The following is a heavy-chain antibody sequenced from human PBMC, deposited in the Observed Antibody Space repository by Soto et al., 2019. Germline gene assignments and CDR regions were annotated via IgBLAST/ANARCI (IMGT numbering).Heavy chain of an antibody. D-gene: IGHD3-3*01. V-gene: IGHV3-11*01. Sequence: GGSLRLSCAASGFTFSYYYMSWIRQAPGKGLEWVSYISSSGSTIYYADSVKGRFTISRDNAKNSLYLQMNSLRAEDTAVYYCARDSTNYDFWSGYQPYGMDVWGQGTTVTVS. CDR1: GFTFSYYY. CDR3: ARDSTNYDFWSGYQPYGMDV. CDR2: ISSSGSTI. J-gene: IGHJ6*02.